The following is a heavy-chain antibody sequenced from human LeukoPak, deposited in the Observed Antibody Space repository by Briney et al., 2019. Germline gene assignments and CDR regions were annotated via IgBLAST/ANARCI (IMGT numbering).Heavy chain of an antibody. Sequence: GGSLRLSCAASGFTFSSYSMNWVRQAPGKGLEWVSSISSSSSYIYYADSVKGRFTISRDNAKNSLYLQMNSLRAEDTAVYYCAKDRWTEVDAFDIWGQGTMVTVSS. J-gene: IGHJ3*02. D-gene: IGHD1-1*01. V-gene: IGHV3-21*04. CDR2: ISSSSSYI. CDR1: GFTFSSYS. CDR3: AKDRWTEVDAFDI.